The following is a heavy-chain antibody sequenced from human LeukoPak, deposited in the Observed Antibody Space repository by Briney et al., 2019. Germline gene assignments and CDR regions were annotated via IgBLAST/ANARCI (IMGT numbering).Heavy chain of an antibody. D-gene: IGHD3-22*01. CDR2: IRYDGSNK. CDR3: ARSSDYDSSGYYWNFDY. Sequence: RAGGSLRLSCAASGFTFSSYGMHWVRQAPGKVLEWVAFIRYDGSNKYYADSVKGRFTISRDNSKNTLYLQMNSLRAEDTAVYYCARSSDYDSSGYYWNFDYWGQGTLVTVSS. V-gene: IGHV3-30*02. CDR1: GFTFSSYG. J-gene: IGHJ4*02.